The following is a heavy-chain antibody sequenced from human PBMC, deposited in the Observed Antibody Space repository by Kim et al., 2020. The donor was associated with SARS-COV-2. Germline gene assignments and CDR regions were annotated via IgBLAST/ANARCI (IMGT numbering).Heavy chain of an antibody. J-gene: IGHJ4*02. D-gene: IGHD3-10*01. V-gene: IGHV3-30*04. Sequence: GGSLRLSCAASGFTFSSYAMHWVRQAPGKGLEWVAVISYDGSNKYYADSVKGRFTISRDNSKNTLYLQMNSLRAEDTAVYYCARGASGSYYNPFDYWGQG. CDR2: ISYDGSNK. CDR1: GFTFSSYA. CDR3: ARGASGSYYNPFDY.